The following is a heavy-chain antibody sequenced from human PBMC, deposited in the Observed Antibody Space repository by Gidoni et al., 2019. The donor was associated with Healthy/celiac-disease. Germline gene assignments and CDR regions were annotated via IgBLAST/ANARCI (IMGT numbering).Heavy chain of an antibody. CDR1: GGTFSSYA. CDR2: IIPIFGTA. CDR3: AREDCSSTSCYFAAYYYYGMDV. J-gene: IGHJ6*02. Sequence: QVQLVQSGAEVKKPGSSVKVSCKASGGTFSSYAICWVQQAPGQGLEWMGGIIPIFGTANYAQKFQGRVTITADKSTSTAYMELSSLRSEDTAVYYCAREDCSSTSCYFAAYYYYGMDVWGQGTTVTVSS. V-gene: IGHV1-69*06. D-gene: IGHD2-2*01.